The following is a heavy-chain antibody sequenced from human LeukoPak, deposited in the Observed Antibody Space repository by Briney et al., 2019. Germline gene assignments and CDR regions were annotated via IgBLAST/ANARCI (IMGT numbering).Heavy chain of an antibody. CDR3: ATVAMEDWYFDL. J-gene: IGHJ2*01. CDR1: GFTFRSYS. V-gene: IGHV3-48*02. CDR2: ISSSGSTI. Sequence: GGSLRLSCVASGFTFRSYSMNWVRQAPGKGLVWVSYISSSGSTIYYADAVKGRFTISRDNAKNSLYLQMSSLRDEDTAVYYCATVAMEDWYFDLWGRGTPVTVSS. D-gene: IGHD5-18*01.